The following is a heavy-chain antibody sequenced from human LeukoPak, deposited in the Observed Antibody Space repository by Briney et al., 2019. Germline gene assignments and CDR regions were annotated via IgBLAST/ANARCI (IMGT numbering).Heavy chain of an antibody. D-gene: IGHD3-22*01. CDR2: IKQDGSEK. V-gene: IGHV3-7*01. CDR3: ARDKYYDRYFDS. CDR1: GFTFNSNW. J-gene: IGHJ4*02. Sequence: GGSLRLSCVAYGFTFNSNWMSWVRQAPGKGLEWVANIKQDGSEKYYVDSVKGRFTISRDNAKNSLSLQMNSLRAEDTAVYYCARDKYYDRYFDSWGQGTLVTVSS.